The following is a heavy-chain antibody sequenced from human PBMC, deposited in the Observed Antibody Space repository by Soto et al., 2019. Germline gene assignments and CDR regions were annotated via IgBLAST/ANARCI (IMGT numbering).Heavy chain of an antibody. CDR2: IYYSGST. CDR1: GGSISSSSYY. CDR3: ARLRAHYYYYGMDV. Sequence: TTRTLSLTCTVYGGSISSSSYYWGWIRQPPGKGLEWIGSIYYSGSTYYNPSLKSRVTISVDTSKNQFSLKLSSVTAADTAVYYCARLRAHYYYYGMDVWGKGTTVTVSS. D-gene: IGHD3-10*01. J-gene: IGHJ6*04. V-gene: IGHV4-39*01.